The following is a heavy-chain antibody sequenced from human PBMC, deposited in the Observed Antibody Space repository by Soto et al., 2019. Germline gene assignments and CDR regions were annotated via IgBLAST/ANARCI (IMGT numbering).Heavy chain of an antibody. J-gene: IGHJ5*02. CDR3: ARGRFSTNLYAGFDT. Sequence: PGGSLRLSCAASGFTFTSYAMHWVRQAPGKGLEWVAAISYHGRDEYYADSVKGRFSISRDNSKNTLNLQMNSLRAEDTAVYYCARGRFSTNLYAGFDTWGQGTLVTVSS. CDR1: GFTFTSYA. V-gene: IGHV3-30*04. D-gene: IGHD1-1*01. CDR2: ISYHGRDE.